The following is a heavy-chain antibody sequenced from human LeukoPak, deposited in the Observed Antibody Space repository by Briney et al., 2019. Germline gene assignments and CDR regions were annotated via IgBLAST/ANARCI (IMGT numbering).Heavy chain of an antibody. D-gene: IGHD6-19*01. V-gene: IGHV1-3*01. J-gene: IGHJ4*02. CDR1: GYTFTSYA. CDR3: ARASGSGWYYTY. CDR2: INAGNGNT. Sequence: GASVKVSCKASGYTFTSYAMHWVRQAPGQRLEWMGWINAGNGNTKYSQKFQGRVTITRDTSASTAYMELSSLRSEDTAVYYCARASGSGWYYTYWGQGALVTVSS.